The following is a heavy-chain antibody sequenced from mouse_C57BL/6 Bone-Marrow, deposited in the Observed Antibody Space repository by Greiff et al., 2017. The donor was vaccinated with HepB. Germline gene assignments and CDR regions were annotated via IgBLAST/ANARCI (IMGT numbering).Heavy chain of an antibody. Sequence: QVQLQQSGAELVRPGASVKLSCKASGYTFTDYYINWVKQRPGQGLEWIARIYPGSGNTYYNEKFKGKATLTAEKSSSTAYMQLSSLTSEDSAVNFCVGGEDYFDYWGQGTTLTVSS. CDR1: GYTFTDYY. CDR3: VGGEDYFDY. J-gene: IGHJ2*01. V-gene: IGHV1-76*01. CDR2: IYPGSGNT. D-gene: IGHD3-3*01.